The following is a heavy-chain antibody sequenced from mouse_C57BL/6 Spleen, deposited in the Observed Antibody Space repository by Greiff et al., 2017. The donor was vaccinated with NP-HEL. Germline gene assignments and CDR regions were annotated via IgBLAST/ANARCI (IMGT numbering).Heavy chain of an antibody. D-gene: IGHD2-2*01. CDR3: ARERLRRKAMDY. CDR1: GYTFTSYW. CDR2: IDPSDSYT. V-gene: IGHV1-50*01. J-gene: IGHJ4*01. Sequence: QVQLQQSGAELVKPGASVKLSCKASGYTFTSYWMQWVKQRPGQGLEWIGEIDPSDSYTNYNQKFKGKATLTVDTSSSTAYMQLSSLTSEDSAVYYCARERLRRKAMDYWGQGTSVTVSS.